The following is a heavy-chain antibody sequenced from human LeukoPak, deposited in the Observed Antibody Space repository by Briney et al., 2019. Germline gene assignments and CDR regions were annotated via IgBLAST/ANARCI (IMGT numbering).Heavy chain of an antibody. CDR3: AKDFGELLPLYYFDY. J-gene: IGHJ4*02. CDR2: ISWNSGSI. D-gene: IGHD1-26*01. V-gene: IGHV3-9*01. CDR1: GFTFDDYV. Sequence: GGSLRLSCAASGFTFDDYVMHWVRQAPGKGLEWVSGISWNSGSIGYADSVKGRFTISRDNAKNSLYLQMNSLRAEDTALYYCAKDFGELLPLYYFDYWGQGTLVTVSS.